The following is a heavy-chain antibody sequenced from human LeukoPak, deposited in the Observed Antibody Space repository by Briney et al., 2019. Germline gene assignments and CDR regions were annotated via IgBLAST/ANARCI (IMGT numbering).Heavy chain of an antibody. V-gene: IGHV3-30*03. Sequence: PGGSLRLSCAASGFTFSSYGMHWVRQAPGKGLEWVAVISYDGSNKYYVDSVKGRFTISRDNSKNTLYLQMNSLRAEDTAVYYCARWGEIAVAGLHYYYYYGMDVWGQGTTVTVSS. D-gene: IGHD6-19*01. CDR3: ARWGEIAVAGLHYYYYYGMDV. J-gene: IGHJ6*02. CDR2: ISYDGSNK. CDR1: GFTFSSYG.